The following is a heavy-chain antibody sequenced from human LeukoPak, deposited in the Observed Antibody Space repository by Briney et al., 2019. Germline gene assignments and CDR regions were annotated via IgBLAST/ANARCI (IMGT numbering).Heavy chain of an antibody. CDR1: GFTFSSYA. V-gene: IGHV3-23*01. CDR3: AKVRKVGATADYFDY. D-gene: IGHD1-26*01. CDR2: ISGSGGST. Sequence: GGSLRLPCAASGFTFSSYAVRGVRQARGKGLEWVSAISGSGGSTHYADSGKGRLTISRDNSKNTLYLQMNGLRAEDTAVYYCAKVRKVGATADYFDYWGQGTLVTVSS. J-gene: IGHJ4*02.